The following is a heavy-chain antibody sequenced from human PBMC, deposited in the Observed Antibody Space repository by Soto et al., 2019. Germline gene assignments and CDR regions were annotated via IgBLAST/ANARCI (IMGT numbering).Heavy chain of an antibody. D-gene: IGHD2-21*01. Sequence: QVQLQESGPGLVKPSETLSLTCTVSGGSISSYYWSWIRQPPGKGLEWIGYIYYSGSTNYNPSLKSRVTISVVTSKNQFSLRLSSVTAADTAVYYFARVWGYYFDYGGQGTLVTVSS. V-gene: IGHV4-59*01. CDR3: ARVWGYYFDY. J-gene: IGHJ4*02. CDR2: IYYSGST. CDR1: GGSISSYY.